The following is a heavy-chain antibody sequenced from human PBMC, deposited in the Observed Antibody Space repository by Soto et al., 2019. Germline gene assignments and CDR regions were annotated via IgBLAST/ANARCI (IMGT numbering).Heavy chain of an antibody. D-gene: IGHD6-13*01. V-gene: IGHV3-23*01. Sequence: EVQLLDSGGGLVQPGGSLRLSCAASGFTFSSYAMNWVRQAPGKGLERVSVISGSGDSTYYADSVKGRFTISRDNSKNTLYLQMNSLRTKERAVYYSARRGPGTDFDYWGQGTLVTVSS. CDR1: GFTFSSYA. CDR3: ARRGPGTDFDY. CDR2: ISGSGDST. J-gene: IGHJ4*02.